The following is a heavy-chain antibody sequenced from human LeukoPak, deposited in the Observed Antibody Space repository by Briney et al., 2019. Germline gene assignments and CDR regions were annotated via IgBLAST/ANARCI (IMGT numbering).Heavy chain of an antibody. D-gene: IGHD4-17*01. CDR1: GFTFSSYW. J-gene: IGHJ4*02. CDR3: AGGVGDYGDYGGY. CDR2: ISSSSTYI. V-gene: IGHV3-21*01. Sequence: GGSLRLSCAASGFTFSSYWMHWVRQAPGKGLEWVSSISSSSTYIYYADSVKGRFTVSRDDAKNSLYLQMNSLRAEDTAVYYCAGGVGDYGDYGGYWGQGTLVTVSS.